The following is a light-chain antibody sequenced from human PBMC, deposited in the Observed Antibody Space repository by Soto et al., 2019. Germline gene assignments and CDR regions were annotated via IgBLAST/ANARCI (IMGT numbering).Light chain of an antibody. V-gene: IGKV1-5*03. CDR3: QQYGRSPPKT. CDR2: KAS. Sequence: DIQMTQSPSTLSASVGDRLSITCRASQSITNWLAWYQQKPGKAPKLLIYKASSLQSEVPSRFSGSGSGTDFTLTISRLEPEDFAVYYCQQYGRSPPKTFGQGTKVDIK. CDR1: QSITNW. J-gene: IGKJ1*01.